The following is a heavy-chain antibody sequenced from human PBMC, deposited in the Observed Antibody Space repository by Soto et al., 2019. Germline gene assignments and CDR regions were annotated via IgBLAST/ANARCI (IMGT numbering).Heavy chain of an antibody. CDR2: ISGSGGST. CDR1: GFTFSSYA. D-gene: IGHD6-13*01. V-gene: IGHV3-23*01. CDR3: AKRTNIAAAVQYYYYGMDV. J-gene: IGHJ6*02. Sequence: GASVKVSCAASGFTFSSYAMSWVRQAPGKGLEWVSAISGSGGSTYYADSVKGRFTISRDNSKNTLYLQMNSLRAEDTAVYYCAKRTNIAAAVQYYYYGMDVWGQGTTVTVSS.